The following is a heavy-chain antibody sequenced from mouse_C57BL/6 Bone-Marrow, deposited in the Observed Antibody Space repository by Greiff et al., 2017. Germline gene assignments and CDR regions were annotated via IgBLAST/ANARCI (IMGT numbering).Heavy chain of an antibody. Sequence: EVQRVESGGGLVKPGGSLKLSCAASGFTFSDYGMHWVRQAPETGLEWVADISSGSSSIYYADTVKGRFTISRDNAKNTLFLQMTSLGSEDSAMYYCARPTPYYNYDVVYFDVWGTGTTVTVSS. V-gene: IGHV5-17*01. CDR2: ISSGSSSI. CDR3: ARPTPYYNYDVVYFDV. D-gene: IGHD2-4*01. CDR1: GFTFSDYG. J-gene: IGHJ1*03.